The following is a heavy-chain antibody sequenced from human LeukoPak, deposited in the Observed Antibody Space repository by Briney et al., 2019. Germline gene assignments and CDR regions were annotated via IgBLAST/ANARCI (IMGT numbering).Heavy chain of an antibody. J-gene: IGHJ4*02. Sequence: ASVKVSCKASGYTFSDYYLHWVRQAPGQGLEWMGWINPNSGGTYFAQKFEARVTLTRDTSINTAYMEMRGLTSDDTAIYYCAKSQYSFGSGSTRPLSDYWGPGTLVTVSS. D-gene: IGHD3-10*01. CDR1: GYTFSDYY. CDR3: AKSQYSFGSGSTRPLSDY. CDR2: INPNSGGT. V-gene: IGHV1-2*02.